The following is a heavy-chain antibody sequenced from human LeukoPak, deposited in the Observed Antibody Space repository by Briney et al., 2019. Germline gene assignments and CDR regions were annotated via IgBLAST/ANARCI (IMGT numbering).Heavy chain of an antibody. D-gene: IGHD7-27*01. CDR2: INQDGSDK. Sequence: GSLRLYCAASGFAFSNSWMSWVRQAPGKGLEWVASINQDGSDKHYVESLMGRFTTSRDNAKNSLYLQMNSLRAEDTAVYYCSRDSEMPTLTGSLLDYWGQGILVTVSS. J-gene: IGHJ4*02. V-gene: IGHV3-7*01. CDR3: SRDSEMPTLTGSLLDY. CDR1: GFAFSNSW.